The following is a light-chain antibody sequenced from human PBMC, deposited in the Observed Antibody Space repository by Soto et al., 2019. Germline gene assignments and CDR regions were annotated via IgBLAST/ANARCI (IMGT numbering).Light chain of an antibody. J-gene: IGKJ4*01. CDR3: QQRGNWPLT. Sequence: EIVLTQSPATLSLSPGERATLSCRTSQSVTGYLAWYQQRPGQAPRLLIYDGSNRATGIPARFSGSGSETDFTLTISSLDPEDCAVYYCQQRGNWPLTFGGGTKVEIK. CDR2: DGS. CDR1: QSVTGY. V-gene: IGKV3-11*01.